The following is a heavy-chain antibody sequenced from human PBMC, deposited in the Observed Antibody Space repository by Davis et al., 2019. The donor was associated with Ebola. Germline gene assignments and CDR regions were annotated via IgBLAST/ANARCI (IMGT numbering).Heavy chain of an antibody. CDR3: ASESRYYYYGMDV. CDR1: GYTFTSYG. Sequence: ASVKVSCKASGYTFTSYGISWVRQAPGKGLEWMGGFDPEDGETIYAQKFQGRVTMTEDTSTDTAYMELSSLRSEDTAVYYCASESRYYYYGMDVWGQGTTVTVSS. CDR2: FDPEDGET. J-gene: IGHJ6*02. V-gene: IGHV1-24*01. D-gene: IGHD3-3*01.